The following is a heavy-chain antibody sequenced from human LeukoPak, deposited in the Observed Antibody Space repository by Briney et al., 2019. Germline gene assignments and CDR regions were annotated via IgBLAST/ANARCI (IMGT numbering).Heavy chain of an antibody. V-gene: IGHV1-2*02. Sequence: ASVKVSCKASGYTFTGYYMHWVRQAPGQGLEWMGWINPNSGGTNYAQKFQGRVTMARDTPISTAYMELSRLRSDDTAVYYCARVPVLLWFGERGDWFDPWGQGTLVTVSS. J-gene: IGHJ5*02. D-gene: IGHD3-10*01. CDR1: GYTFTGYY. CDR2: INPNSGGT. CDR3: ARVPVLLWFGERGDWFDP.